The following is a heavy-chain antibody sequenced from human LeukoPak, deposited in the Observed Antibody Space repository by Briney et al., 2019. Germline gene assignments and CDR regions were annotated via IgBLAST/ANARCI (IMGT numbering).Heavy chain of an antibody. V-gene: IGHV3-23*01. CDR3: AKDWGYCSSTSCYRLGAFDI. Sequence: DPGGSLRLSCAASGFTFSSYAMSWVRQAPGKGLEWVSAISGSGGSTYYADSVKGRFTISRDNSKNTLYLQMNSLRAEDTAVYYCAKDWGYCSSTSCYRLGAFDIWGQGTMVTVSS. D-gene: IGHD2-2*02. CDR2: ISGSGGST. J-gene: IGHJ3*02. CDR1: GFTFSSYA.